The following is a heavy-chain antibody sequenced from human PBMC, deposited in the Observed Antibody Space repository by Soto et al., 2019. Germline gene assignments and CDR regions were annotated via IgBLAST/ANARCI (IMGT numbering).Heavy chain of an antibody. CDR2: IKQDGSER. V-gene: IGHV3-7*01. J-gene: IGHJ4*02. CDR1: GFTFSSYW. Sequence: EVQLVESGGGLVQPGGSLRLSCAASGFTFSSYWMSWVRQAPGKGLEWVANIKQDGSERYYVDSVKGRFTISRDNAKNSLYLQMNSLRAEDTAVYYCATWSSSWYYFDYWGQGTLVTVSS. D-gene: IGHD6-13*01. CDR3: ATWSSSWYYFDY.